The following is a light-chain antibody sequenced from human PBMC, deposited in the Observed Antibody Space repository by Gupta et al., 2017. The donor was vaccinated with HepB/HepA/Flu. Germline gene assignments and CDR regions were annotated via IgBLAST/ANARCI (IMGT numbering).Light chain of an antibody. CDR2: EAS. V-gene: IGKV1-33*01. J-gene: IGKJ2*01. CDR1: EDIKKY. Sequence: DIQMTQSPSSLSASVGDRVTITCQASEDIKKYLNWYQQTPGKAPELLIYEASDLQTGVPSRFTGSGSGTVFSFTISSLQPEDVGTYYCQQYHILYTFGQGTKVEIK. CDR3: QQYHILYT.